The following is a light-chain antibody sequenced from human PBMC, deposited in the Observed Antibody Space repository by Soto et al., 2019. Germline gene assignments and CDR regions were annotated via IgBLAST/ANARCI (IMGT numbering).Light chain of an antibody. CDR1: SSDVGGSNY. V-gene: IGLV2-14*01. CDR3: SSHTGSKTVL. Sequence: QSALTQPASVSGSPGQSITISCTGTSSDVGGSNYVSWYQHHPGTAPKVMIYEVSNRPSGVSNRFSGSKSGNTASLTISGLQAEDEADYYSSSHTGSKTVLFGGGTKLTVL. CDR2: EVS. J-gene: IGLJ2*01.